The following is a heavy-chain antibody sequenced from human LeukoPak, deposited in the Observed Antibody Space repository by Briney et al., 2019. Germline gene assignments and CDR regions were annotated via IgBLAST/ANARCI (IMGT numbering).Heavy chain of an antibody. J-gene: IGHJ4*02. CDR3: ARAPSSSWYSSSPPGGY. Sequence: ASVKVSCKASGYTFTGYYMHWVRQAPGQGLEWMGWINPNCGGTNYAQKFQGRVTMTRDTSISTAYMELSRLRSDDTAVYYCARAPSSSWYSSSPPGGYWGQGTLVTVSS. CDR2: INPNCGGT. D-gene: IGHD6-6*01. CDR1: GYTFTGYY. V-gene: IGHV1-2*02.